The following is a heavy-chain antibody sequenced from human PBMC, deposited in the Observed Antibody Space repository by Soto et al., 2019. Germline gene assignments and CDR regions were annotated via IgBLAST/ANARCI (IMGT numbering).Heavy chain of an antibody. CDR2: IIPIFGTA. CDR3: ARAVAGHNYYYYGRGV. Sequence: ASLKVSCKACGCTFSSYAISWVRQAPGQGREWMGGIIPIFGTANYAQKFQGRVTITADESTSTAYMELSSLRSEDTAVYYCARAVAGHNYYYYGRGVCGEGP. V-gene: IGHV1-69*13. D-gene: IGHD6-19*01. CDR1: GCTFSSYA. J-gene: IGHJ6*02.